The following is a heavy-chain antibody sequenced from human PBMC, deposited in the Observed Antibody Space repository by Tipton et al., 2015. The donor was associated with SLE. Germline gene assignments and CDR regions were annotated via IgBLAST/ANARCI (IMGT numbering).Heavy chain of an antibody. CDR3: ARDQGDYGDYAVFDY. CDR2: IYYSGST. CDR1: GGSISSSSSY. J-gene: IGHJ4*02. V-gene: IGHV4-39*07. D-gene: IGHD4-17*01. Sequence: TLSLTCTVSGGSISSSSSYWGWIRQPPGKGLEWIGSIYYSGSTYCNPSFKSRVTISVDTSKNQFSLKLSSVTAADTAVYYCARDQGDYGDYAVFDYWGQGTLVTVSS.